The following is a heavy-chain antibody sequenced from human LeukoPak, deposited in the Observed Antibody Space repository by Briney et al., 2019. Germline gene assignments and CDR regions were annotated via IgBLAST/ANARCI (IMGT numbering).Heavy chain of an antibody. CDR1: GGSVSSPDSY. CDR3: AKNTISSPWFDP. V-gene: IGHV4-61*08. J-gene: IGHJ5*02. CDR2: VYYIGTT. Sequence: PSQTLSLTCIVSGGSVSSPDSYWSWIRQPPGKGLEWIGNVYYIGTTSYNSSLKSRVTISVDTSKNQFSLEVTSVTAADTAVYYCAKNTISSPWFDPWGQGTLVTVSS. D-gene: IGHD6-6*01.